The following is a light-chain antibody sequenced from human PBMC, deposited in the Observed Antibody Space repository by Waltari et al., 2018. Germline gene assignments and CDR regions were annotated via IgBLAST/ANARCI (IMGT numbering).Light chain of an antibody. CDR1: SSDVGXYNY. CDR3: XSYTXXXXYXV. J-gene: IGLJ2*01. V-gene: IGLV2-14*01. Sequence: QSALTQPXXVSGSPGQSITISCTATSSDVGXYNYVSWXQQHPGKAPKLMIYEVXXRPSGVXXRXSXSKSGXTASLTISGLXXEDEAXXYCXSYTXXXXYXVFGGXTXLTVL. CDR2: EVX.